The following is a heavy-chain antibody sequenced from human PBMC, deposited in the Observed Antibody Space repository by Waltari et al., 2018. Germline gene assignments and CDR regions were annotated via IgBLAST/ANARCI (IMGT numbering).Heavy chain of an antibody. CDR2: MDYSGRT. J-gene: IGHJ5*02. CDR1: GGSISSSSYY. D-gene: IGHD5-12*01. Sequence: QLQLQESGTGLVKPPETLSLTCTVSGGSISSSSYYWGWIRQPPEKGLEWVASMDYSGRTYYNLSLKSRVTISVSTSKNQCSLEVRSVTAADTAVYYCARGFGSATTSRFDPWGQGIVVTVSA. V-gene: IGHV4-39*07. CDR3: ARGFGSATTSRFDP.